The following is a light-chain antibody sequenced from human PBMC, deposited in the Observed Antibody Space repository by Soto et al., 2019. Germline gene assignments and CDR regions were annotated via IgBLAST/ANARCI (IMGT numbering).Light chain of an antibody. CDR3: QPYNTYSGT. CDR1: QRINTW. J-gene: IGKJ3*01. CDR2: RAS. Sequence: DIQMTQSPSTLSASVGDRVTITCRASQRINTWLAWYQQKPGKAPKLLIYRASTLESGVPSRFSGSGSGTEFTLTIRRLQPDDFSTYYCQPYNTYSGTYGPGTKVDI. V-gene: IGKV1-5*03.